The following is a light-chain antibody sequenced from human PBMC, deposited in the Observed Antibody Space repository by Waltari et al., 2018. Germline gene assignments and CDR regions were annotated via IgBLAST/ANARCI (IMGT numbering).Light chain of an antibody. J-gene: IGKJ2*01. CDR1: QSLLYSYNNQNY. V-gene: IGKV4-1*01. Sequence: DIVLTQSPDSLAVSLGERATINCKSSQSLLYSYNNQNYLAWYQQKPGQPPKLFIYWASTRESGVPDRFNGSGSGTDFTLTISRLQAEDVAVYYCHQYYSSPRTFGQGTKLEIK. CDR2: WAS. CDR3: HQYYSSPRT.